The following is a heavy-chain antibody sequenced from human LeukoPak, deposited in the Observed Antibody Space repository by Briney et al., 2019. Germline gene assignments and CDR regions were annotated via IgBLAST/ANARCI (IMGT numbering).Heavy chain of an antibody. Sequence: PGGSLRLSCAASGFTFSSYAMSWVCQAPGKGLEWVSAISGSGGSTYYADSVKGRFTISRDNSKNTLYLQMNSLRAEDTAVYYCAKDLDRFPEVSDYWGQGTLVTVSS. V-gene: IGHV3-23*01. CDR3: AKDLDRFPEVSDY. CDR2: ISGSGGST. CDR1: GFTFSSYA. D-gene: IGHD1-20*01. J-gene: IGHJ4*02.